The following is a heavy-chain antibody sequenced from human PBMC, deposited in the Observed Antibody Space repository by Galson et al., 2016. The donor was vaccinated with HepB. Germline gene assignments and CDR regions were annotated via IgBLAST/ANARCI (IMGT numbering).Heavy chain of an antibody. J-gene: IGHJ4*02. V-gene: IGHV6-1*01. CDR2: TYYRSKWYN. CDR3: ARARTSRPSTRQTDHFDY. Sequence: CAISGDSVSSRTASWNWIRQSPPRGLEWLGRTYYRSKWYNEYATSVGGRININPDTTENHFSLHLNSVTPEDTAIYYCARARTSRPSTRQTDHFDYWGQGTLVTVSS. CDR1: GDSVSSRTAS. D-gene: IGHD1-1*01.